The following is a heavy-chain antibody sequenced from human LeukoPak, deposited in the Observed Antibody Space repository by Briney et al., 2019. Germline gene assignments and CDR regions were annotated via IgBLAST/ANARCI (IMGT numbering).Heavy chain of an antibody. CDR3: ARHVRDTYCSGGSCYEGEEELWFDP. V-gene: IGHV4-59*08. J-gene: IGHJ5*02. CDR2: IYYSGST. CDR1: GGSISSYY. Sequence: SETLSLTCTVSGGSISSYYWSWIRQPPGKGLEWIGYIYYSGSTNYNPSLKSRVTISVDTSKNQFSLKLSSVTAADTAVYYYARHVRDTYCSGGSCYEGEEELWFDPWGQGTLVTVSS. D-gene: IGHD2-15*01.